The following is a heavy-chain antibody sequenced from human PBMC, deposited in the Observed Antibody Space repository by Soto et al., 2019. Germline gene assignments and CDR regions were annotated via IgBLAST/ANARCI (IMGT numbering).Heavy chain of an antibody. D-gene: IGHD4-17*01. Sequence: QVQLQESGPGLVKPSETLSLTCTVSGGSISSYYWSWIRQPPGKGLEWIGYIYYSGSTNYNPALKSRVTISVDTSKNQFSLKLSSVTAADTAVYYCARNDYGDYYYYYMDVWGKGTTVTVSS. CDR1: GGSISSYY. CDR3: ARNDYGDYYYYYMDV. J-gene: IGHJ6*03. V-gene: IGHV4-59*01. CDR2: IYYSGST.